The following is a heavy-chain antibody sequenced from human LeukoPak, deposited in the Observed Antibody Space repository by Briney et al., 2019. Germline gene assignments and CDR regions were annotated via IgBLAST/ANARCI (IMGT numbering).Heavy chain of an antibody. V-gene: IGHV3-23*01. J-gene: IGHJ4*02. CDR3: AKDPMVRGATYDY. CDR1: GFTFRTYA. Sequence: AGSLRLSCAASGFTFRTYAMTWVRQAPGKGLEWVSAIGPSGRSTYYADSVRGRFTISRDNSKNTLYLQMNSLRAEDTAIYYCAKDPMVRGATYDYWGQGTLVTVSS. CDR2: IGPSGRST. D-gene: IGHD3-10*01.